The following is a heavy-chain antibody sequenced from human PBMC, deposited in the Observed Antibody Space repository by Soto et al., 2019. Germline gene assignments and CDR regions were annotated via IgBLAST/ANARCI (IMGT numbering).Heavy chain of an antibody. CDR1: VGSLSCYY. V-gene: IGHV4-34*01. CDR3: ARGGDGSGNWVDS. Sequence: SETLSLTCVVYVGSLSCYYWSWIRQPPGRWLEWIGEINHSGSTNXXPSLRSRVXISVDTSKSQIXLKMNXITSADTAVXYCARGGDGSGNWVDSWGQGTPVTVSS. J-gene: IGHJ5*01. D-gene: IGHD3-10*01. CDR2: INHSGST.